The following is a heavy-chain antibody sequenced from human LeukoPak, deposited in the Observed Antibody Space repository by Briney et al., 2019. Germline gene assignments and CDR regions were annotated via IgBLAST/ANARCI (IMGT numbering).Heavy chain of an antibody. CDR2: IWYDGSNK. J-gene: IGHJ4*02. V-gene: IGHV3-33*01. CDR1: GFTFGSFG. CDR3: ARDGYRYGSIDY. D-gene: IGHD5-18*01. Sequence: PGRSLRLSCAASGFTFGSFGMHWVRQAPGKGLEWVAVIWYDGSNKYYADSVKGRFTTSRDNSKNTLYLQMNSLRVEATAVYYCARDGYRYGSIDYWGQGTLVTVSS.